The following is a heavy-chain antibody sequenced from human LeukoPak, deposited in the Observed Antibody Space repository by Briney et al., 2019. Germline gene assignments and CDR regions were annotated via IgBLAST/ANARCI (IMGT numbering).Heavy chain of an antibody. CDR2: INHSGST. J-gene: IGHJ3*02. D-gene: IGHD3-22*01. CDR1: GGSFSGYY. Sequence: PSETLSLTCAVYGGSFSGYYWSWIRQPPGKGLEWIGEINHSGSTNYNPSLKSRVTISVDTSKNQFSLKLSSVTAADTAVYYCASESYDSSGYYPDKAFDIWGQGTMVTVSS. V-gene: IGHV4-34*01. CDR3: ASESYDSSGYYPDKAFDI.